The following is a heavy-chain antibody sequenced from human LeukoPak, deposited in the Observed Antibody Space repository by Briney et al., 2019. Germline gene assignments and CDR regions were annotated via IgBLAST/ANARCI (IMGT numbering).Heavy chain of an antibody. CDR1: GDSITTHY. Sequence: SETLSLTCTVSGDSITTHYWNWIRQPPGKGLEWIGYIHYTGSTDLNPSLKSRVTMSVDTSKNQFSLKLSSVSAADTAVYSCARWGDAAGTRGLFAFDVWGQGTMVTVSS. D-gene: IGHD6-19*01. CDR2: IHYTGST. V-gene: IGHV4-59*11. J-gene: IGHJ3*01. CDR3: ARWGDAAGTRGLFAFDV.